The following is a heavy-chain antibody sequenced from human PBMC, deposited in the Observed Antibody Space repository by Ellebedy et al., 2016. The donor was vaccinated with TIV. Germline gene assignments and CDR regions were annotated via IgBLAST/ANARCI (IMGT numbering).Heavy chain of an antibody. V-gene: IGHV1-69*13. Sequence: AASVKVSCKASGGTFNYAITWVRRAPGQGLEWMGAVIPKFERGSPAQKFQGRVTITADEAMSTAYMEMSSLRYDDTAVYYCATSGRVAVTTTFDYWGQGTLVTVSS. CDR3: ATSGRVAVTTTFDY. D-gene: IGHD4-17*01. J-gene: IGHJ4*02. CDR1: GGTFNYA. CDR2: VIPKFERG.